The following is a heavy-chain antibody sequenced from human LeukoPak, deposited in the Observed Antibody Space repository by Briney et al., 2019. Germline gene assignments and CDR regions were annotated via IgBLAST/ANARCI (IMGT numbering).Heavy chain of an antibody. CDR1: GFTFDDYA. D-gene: IGHD1-26*01. J-gene: IGHJ4*02. CDR3: ARGYSGSYYVSDY. V-gene: IGHV3-9*01. Sequence: PGGSLRLSCAASGFTFDDYAMHWVRQAPGKGLEWVSGISWNSGNIGHADSVKGRFTVSRDNAKNSLYLQMNSLRAEDTALYYCARGYSGSYYVSDYWGQGTLVTVSS. CDR2: ISWNSGNI.